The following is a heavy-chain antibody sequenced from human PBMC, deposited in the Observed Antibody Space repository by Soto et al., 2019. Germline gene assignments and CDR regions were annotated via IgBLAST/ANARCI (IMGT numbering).Heavy chain of an antibody. Sequence: GGSLRLSCAASGVTFSSYWMSWVRQAPGKGLEWVANIKQDGSEKYYVDSVKGRFTISRDNAKNSLYLQMNSLRAEDTAVYFCARDVGTDGFDPWGQGTLVTVSS. J-gene: IGHJ5*02. CDR3: ARDVGTDGFDP. CDR1: GVTFSSYW. CDR2: IKQDGSEK. V-gene: IGHV3-7*01.